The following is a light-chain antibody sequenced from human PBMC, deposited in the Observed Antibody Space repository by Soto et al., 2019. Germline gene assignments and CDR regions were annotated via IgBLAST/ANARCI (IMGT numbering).Light chain of an antibody. J-gene: IGLJ1*01. CDR3: TSYAGGNNX. CDR1: SSDVGAYNY. Sequence: QSALTQPPSASGSPGQSVTISCTGTSSDVGAYNYVSWYQQHPGKVPKLMVYEVNKRPSGVPDRFSGSKSGNTASLTVSGLQAEDEAAYYCTSYAGGNNXFGTGTKLTVL. V-gene: IGLV2-8*01. CDR2: EVN.